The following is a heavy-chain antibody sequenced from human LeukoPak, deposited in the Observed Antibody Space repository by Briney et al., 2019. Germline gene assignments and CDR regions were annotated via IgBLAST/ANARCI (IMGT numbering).Heavy chain of an antibody. CDR2: INPSGGST. J-gene: IGHJ4*02. V-gene: IGHV1-46*01. CDR3: ARDIRQYSSSSGEFDY. CDR1: GYTFTGYY. D-gene: IGHD6-6*01. Sequence: ASVKVSCKASGYTFTGYYMHWVRQAPGQGLEWMGIINPSGGSTSYAQKFQGRVTMTRDMSTSTVYMELSSLRSEDTAVYYCARDIRQYSSSSGEFDYWGQGTLVTVSS.